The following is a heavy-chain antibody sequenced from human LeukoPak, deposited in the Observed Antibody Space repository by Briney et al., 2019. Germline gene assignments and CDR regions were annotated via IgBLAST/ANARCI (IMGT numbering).Heavy chain of an antibody. D-gene: IGHD3-10*01. CDR3: ARDRAPVTTLRGHPGGFDP. Sequence: PSETLSLTCTVSGGSISNYFWSWVRQPPGKGLEWIGYISYNGYTNYNPSLKSRVTMSVDTSENQFSLRLNSVTAADTAVYYCARDRAPVTTLRGHPGGFDPWGQGTLVTVSS. J-gene: IGHJ5*02. CDR1: GGSISNYF. V-gene: IGHV4-59*01. CDR2: ISYNGYT.